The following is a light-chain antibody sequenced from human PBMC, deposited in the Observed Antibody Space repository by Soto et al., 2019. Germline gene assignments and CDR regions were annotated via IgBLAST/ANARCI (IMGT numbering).Light chain of an antibody. CDR1: QGISNY. J-gene: IGKJ1*01. V-gene: IGKV1-27*01. CDR2: AAS. Sequence: DIQMTQSPSSLSASVGYRVTITCRASQGISNYLAWYQQKPGKVPKLLIYAASTLQSGVPSRFSGSGSGTEFTLTISSLQPDDSATYYCQPYNSYSRTFGQGTKVDIK. CDR3: QPYNSYSRT.